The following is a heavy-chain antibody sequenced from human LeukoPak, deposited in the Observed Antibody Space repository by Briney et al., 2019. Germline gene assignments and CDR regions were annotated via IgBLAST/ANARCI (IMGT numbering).Heavy chain of an antibody. V-gene: IGHV3-30*18. CDR3: AKGSRLHSSDY. J-gene: IGHJ4*02. Sequence: GGSLRLSCAASGFTFSSYGMHWVRQAPGKGLEWVAVISYDGSNKYYADSVKGRFTISRDNSKNTLYLQMNSLRAEDTAVYYCAKGSRLHSSDYWGQGTLVTVSS. D-gene: IGHD6-6*01. CDR1: GFTFSSYG. CDR2: ISYDGSNK.